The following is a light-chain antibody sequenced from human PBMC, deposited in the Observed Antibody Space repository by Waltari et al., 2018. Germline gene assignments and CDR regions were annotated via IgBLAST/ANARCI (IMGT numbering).Light chain of an antibody. J-gene: IGLJ2*01. CDR3: CSDTITSTLV. V-gene: IGLV2-14*03. CDR1: NSDIGGFNY. CDR2: DVT. Sequence: QSALTQPASVSGSPGQSITISCTGTNSDIGGFNYLSWYQHHPGQAPTLILYDVTKRPAGVSDRFSGSKSGTTASLTISGLHTDDEADYYGCSDTITSTLVFGGGTKLTVL.